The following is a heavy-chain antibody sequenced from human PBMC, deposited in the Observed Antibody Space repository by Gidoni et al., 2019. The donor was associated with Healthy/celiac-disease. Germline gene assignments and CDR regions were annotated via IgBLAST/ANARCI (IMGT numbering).Heavy chain of an antibody. V-gene: IGHV1-69*04. D-gene: IGHD6-13*01. CDR2: ILPIFGIA. J-gene: IGHJ4*02. Sequence: QVQLVQSVAAVNKPGSSVNVSFKASGGHFSSYAISWVRQAPGQGREWMGRILPIFGIANYAQKFQVRVTITADKSTSKAYMELSSLRSEDKAVYYCARDVAAAGIYFDYWGQGTLVTVSS. CDR1: GGHFSSYA. CDR3: ARDVAAAGIYFDY.